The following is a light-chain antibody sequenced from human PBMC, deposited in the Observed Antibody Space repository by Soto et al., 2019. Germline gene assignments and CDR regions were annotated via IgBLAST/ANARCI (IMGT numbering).Light chain of an antibody. CDR3: QQSYTSPFN. Sequence: DIQMTQSPSSLSASVGDRVTIICRASQSIVSYLNWYQQKPGKAPKLLVYAASSPRTGVPSRFSGSGSGTNFTLTIGSLQPEDFATYYGQQSYTSPFNFGPGTQVDVK. CDR1: QSIVSY. CDR2: AAS. V-gene: IGKV1-39*01. J-gene: IGKJ3*01.